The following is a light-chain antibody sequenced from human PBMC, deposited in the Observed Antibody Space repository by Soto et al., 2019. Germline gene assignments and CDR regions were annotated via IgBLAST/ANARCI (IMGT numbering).Light chain of an antibody. CDR1: QSVLRTSNDKNS. J-gene: IGKJ3*01. V-gene: IGKV4-1*01. CDR3: QQYYSTPGT. Sequence: DIVMTQSPDSLAVSLGERATINCKSSQSVLRTSNDKNSLSWYQQKPGQPPKLLIYWASTRESGVPDRFSGSGSGTDFTLTISSLQAEDVAVYYCQQYYSTPGTFGPGTKVDIK. CDR2: WAS.